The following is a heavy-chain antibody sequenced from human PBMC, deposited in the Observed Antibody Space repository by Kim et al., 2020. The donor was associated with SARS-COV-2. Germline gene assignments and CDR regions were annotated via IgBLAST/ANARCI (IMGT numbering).Heavy chain of an antibody. CDR3: GRDHRVYYYYGMDV. J-gene: IGHJ6*02. CDR2: IIPIFGTA. CDR1: GGTFSSYA. Sequence: SVKVSCKASGGTFSSYAISWVRQAPGQGLEWVGGIIPIFGTANYAQKFQGRVTITADESTSTAYMELSSLRSEDTAVYYCGRDHRVYYYYGMDVWGQGTTVTVSS. D-gene: IGHD6-13*01. V-gene: IGHV1-69*13.